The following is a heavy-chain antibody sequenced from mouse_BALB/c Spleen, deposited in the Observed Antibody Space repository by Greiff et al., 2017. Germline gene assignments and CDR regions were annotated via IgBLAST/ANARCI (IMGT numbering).Heavy chain of an antibody. J-gene: IGHJ4*01. Sequence: QVQLKESAAELARPGASVKMSCKASGYTFTSYTMHWVKQRPGQGLEWIGYINPSSGYTEYNQKFKDKTTLTADKSSSTAYMQLSSLTSEDSAVYYCARLRNYGESMDYWGQGTSVTVSS. V-gene: IGHV1-4*02. D-gene: IGHD2-13*01. CDR1: GYTFTSYT. CDR2: INPSSGYT. CDR3: ARLRNYGESMDY.